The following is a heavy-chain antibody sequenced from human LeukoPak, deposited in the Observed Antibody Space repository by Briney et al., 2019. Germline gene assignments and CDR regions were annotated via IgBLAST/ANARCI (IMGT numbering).Heavy chain of an antibody. CDR1: GGSISSGGYS. CDR3: ARGGFAYCSGGSCYFDY. J-gene: IGHJ4*02. V-gene: IGHV4-30-2*01. Sequence: SQTLSLTCAVSGGSISSGGYSWSWIRQPPGKGLEWIGYIYHSGSTCYNPSLKSRVTISVDRSKNQFSVKLSSVTAADTAVYYCARGGFAYCSGGSCYFDYWGQGTLVTVSS. CDR2: IYHSGST. D-gene: IGHD2-15*01.